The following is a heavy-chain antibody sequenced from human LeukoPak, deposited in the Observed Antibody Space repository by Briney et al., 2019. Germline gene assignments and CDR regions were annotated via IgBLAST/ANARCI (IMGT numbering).Heavy chain of an antibody. D-gene: IGHD3-22*01. CDR2: IYTSGST. Sequence: SQTLSLTCTVSGGSISNGSYYWRWIRQPAGKGLEWIGRIYTSGSTNYNPSLKSRVTISVDTSKNQFSLKLSSVTAADTAVYYCARASFYYDSSGYSIAFDIWGQGTMVTVSS. CDR1: GGSISNGSYY. J-gene: IGHJ3*02. CDR3: ARASFYYDSSGYSIAFDI. V-gene: IGHV4-61*02.